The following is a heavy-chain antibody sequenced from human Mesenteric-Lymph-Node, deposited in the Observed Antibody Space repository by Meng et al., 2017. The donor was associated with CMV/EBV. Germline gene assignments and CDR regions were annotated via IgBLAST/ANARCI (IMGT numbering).Heavy chain of an antibody. CDR3: AIDQAEYQMLYQPH. D-gene: IGHD2-2*02. CDR2: INPSSGGT. V-gene: IGHV1-2*02. J-gene: IGHJ4*02. CDR1: GYTFSGYY. Sequence: ASVKVSCKASGYTFSGYYIHWGRQAPGQGLEWMGWINPSSGGTNYAQNFQGRVTMTRDTSISTAYMELSRLRSDDTAVYYCAIDQAEYQMLYQPHWGQGTLVTVSS.